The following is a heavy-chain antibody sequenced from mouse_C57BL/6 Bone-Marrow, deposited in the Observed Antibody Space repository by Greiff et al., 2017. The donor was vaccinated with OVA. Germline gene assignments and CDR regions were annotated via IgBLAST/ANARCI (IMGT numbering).Heavy chain of an antibody. Sequence: VQLQQSGAELMKPGASVKLSCKASGYTFTGYWIEWVKQRPGHGLEWIGEILPGSGGTNYNEKFKGKATFTADTSSNTAYMQLSSLTTEDSAIYYCATTVVAPPDAMDYWGQGTSVTVSS. J-gene: IGHJ4*01. CDR1: GYTFTGYW. V-gene: IGHV1-9*01. CDR2: ILPGSGGT. D-gene: IGHD1-1*01. CDR3: ATTVVAPPDAMDY.